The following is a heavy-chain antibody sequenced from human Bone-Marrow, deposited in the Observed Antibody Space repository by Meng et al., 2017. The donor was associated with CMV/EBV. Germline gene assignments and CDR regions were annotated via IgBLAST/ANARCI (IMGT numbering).Heavy chain of an antibody. J-gene: IGHJ4*02. CDR1: GFTFSTYA. D-gene: IGHD6-19*01. CDR2: ISSSSSYI. Sequence: GGSLRLSCVGSGFTFSTYAMSWVRQAPGKGLEWVSSISSSSSYIYYADSVKGRFTISRDNAKNSLYLQMNSLRAEDTAVYYCARAEAVAGTWRYWGQGTLVTVSS. V-gene: IGHV3-21*01. CDR3: ARAEAVAGTWRY.